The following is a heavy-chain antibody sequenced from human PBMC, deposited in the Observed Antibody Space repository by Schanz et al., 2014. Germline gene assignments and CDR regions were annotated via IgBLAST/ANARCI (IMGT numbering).Heavy chain of an antibody. CDR3: ARGVRIDY. CDR2: ISGSGAST. CDR1: GVTFSSYA. J-gene: IGHJ4*02. V-gene: IGHV3-23*04. D-gene: IGHD3-3*01. Sequence: EVQLVESGGGLVQPGGSLRLSCAASGVTFSSYAMSWVRQASGKGLEWVSAISGSGASTYYADSVKGRFTISRDNSKNTLDLQMNSLRAEDTAVYYCARGVRIDYWGQGTLVTVSS.